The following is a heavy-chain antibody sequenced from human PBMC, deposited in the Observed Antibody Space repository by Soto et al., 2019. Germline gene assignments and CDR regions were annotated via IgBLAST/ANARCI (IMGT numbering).Heavy chain of an antibody. D-gene: IGHD3-22*01. CDR1: GYTFTSYG. V-gene: IGHV1-3*01. CDR3: ARLGDYYDSRLDP. CDR2: INAGNGNT. J-gene: IGHJ5*02. Sequence: ASVKVSCKASGYTFTSYGFSWVRQAPGQGLEWMGWINAGNGNTKYSQKFQGRVTITRDTSASTAYMELSSLRSEDTAVYYCARLGDYYDSRLDPWGQGTLVTVSS.